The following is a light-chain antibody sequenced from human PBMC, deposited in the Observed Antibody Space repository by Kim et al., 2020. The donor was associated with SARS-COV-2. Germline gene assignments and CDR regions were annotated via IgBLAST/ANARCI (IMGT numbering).Light chain of an antibody. V-gene: IGLV10-54*01. J-gene: IGLJ3*02. Sequence: QAGLTQPPSVSKDLRQTATLTCTGNSNNVGNQGAAWLQQHQGHPPKVLFYRNSKRPSGISERLSASRSGNTASLTITGLQPEDEADYYCSAWDRSLRGWVFGGGTQLTVL. CDR3: SAWDRSLRGWV. CDR1: SNNVGNQG. CDR2: RNS.